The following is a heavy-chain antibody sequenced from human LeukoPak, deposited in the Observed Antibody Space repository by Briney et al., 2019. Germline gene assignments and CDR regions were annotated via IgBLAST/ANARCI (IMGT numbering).Heavy chain of an antibody. CDR3: ARSPYSYDSSGRFDI. CDR1: GDSISRGTDY. V-gene: IGHV4-61*02. D-gene: IGHD3-22*01. CDR2: IYTTGST. J-gene: IGHJ3*02. Sequence: PSQTLFLTCTVSGDSISRGTDYWSWMPQPAGKGLEWIGRIYTTGSTNYNPSLKSRVTKSVDTSKNQTSLALISVTGADSAGDHCARSPYSYDSSGRFDIWGQGTMVTVSS.